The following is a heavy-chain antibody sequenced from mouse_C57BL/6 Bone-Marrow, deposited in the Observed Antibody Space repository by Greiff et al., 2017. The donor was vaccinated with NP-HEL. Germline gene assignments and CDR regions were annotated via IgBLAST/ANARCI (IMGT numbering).Heavy chain of an antibody. CDR2: IWSGGST. CDR3: ARNYYGPLLVLYWYFDV. D-gene: IGHD1-1*01. J-gene: IGHJ1*03. CDR1: GFSLTSYG. Sequence: QVQLQQSGPGLVQPSQSLSITCTVSGFSLTSYGVHWVRQSPGKGLEWLGVIWSGGSTDYNAAFISRLSISKDNSKSQVFFKMNSLQADDTAIYYCARNYYGPLLVLYWYFDVWGTGTTVTVSS. V-gene: IGHV2-2*01.